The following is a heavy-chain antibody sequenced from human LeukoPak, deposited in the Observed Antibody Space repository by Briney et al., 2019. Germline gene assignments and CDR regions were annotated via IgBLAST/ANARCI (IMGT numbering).Heavy chain of an antibody. D-gene: IGHD3-9*01. Sequence: SVKVSCKASGGSFSSYAISWVRQAPGQGLEWMGGIIPIFGTANYAQKFQGRVTITADESTSTAYMELSSLRSEDTAVYYCAREGYDILTGYHYGQNWFDPWGQGTLVTVSS. CDR2: IIPIFGTA. V-gene: IGHV1-69*01. J-gene: IGHJ5*02. CDR3: AREGYDILTGYHYGQNWFDP. CDR1: GGSFSSYA.